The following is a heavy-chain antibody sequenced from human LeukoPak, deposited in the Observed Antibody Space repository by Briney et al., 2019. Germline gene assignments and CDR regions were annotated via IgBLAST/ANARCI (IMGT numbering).Heavy chain of an antibody. Sequence: GGSLRLSCAASGFTFSSYEMNWVRQAPGKGLEWVSLIRSIVTSIDSVDSVKGRFTISRDNAKNSLYLQMDSLRAEDTAVYYCARGISSSYHRHFDYWGQGILVTVSS. V-gene: IGHV3-48*03. J-gene: IGHJ4*02. CDR2: IRSIVTSI. CDR3: ARGISSSYHRHFDY. CDR1: GFTFSSYE. D-gene: IGHD6-13*01.